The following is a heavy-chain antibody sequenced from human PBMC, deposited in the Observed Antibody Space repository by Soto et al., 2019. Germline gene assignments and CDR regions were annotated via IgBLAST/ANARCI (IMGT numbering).Heavy chain of an antibody. CDR3: AKDLRIAVAGTGPYYYYGMDV. CDR1: GFTFSSYA. Sequence: HPGGSLRLSCAASGFTFSSYAMSWVRQAPGKGLEWVSAISGSGGSTYYADSVKGRFTISRDNSKNTLYPQMNSLRAEDTAVYYCAKDLRIAVAGTGPYYYYGMDVWGQGTTVTVSS. CDR2: ISGSGGST. J-gene: IGHJ6*02. V-gene: IGHV3-23*01. D-gene: IGHD6-19*01.